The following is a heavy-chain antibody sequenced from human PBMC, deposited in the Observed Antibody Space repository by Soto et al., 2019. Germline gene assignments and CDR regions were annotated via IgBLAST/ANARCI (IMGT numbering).Heavy chain of an antibody. CDR2: IKSKTDGGTA. Sequence: PGGSLRLSCVASGFNLSHPWMTWVRQAAGKGLDWVGRIKSKTDGGTADYAAPVKGRATISRDDSKNTVYLQMNSLKTEDTAVYYCTTGIYYDILTGYHNVAYWGQGALVTV. CDR1: GFNLSHPW. D-gene: IGHD3-9*01. J-gene: IGHJ4*02. V-gene: IGHV3-15*01. CDR3: TTGIYYDILTGYHNVAY.